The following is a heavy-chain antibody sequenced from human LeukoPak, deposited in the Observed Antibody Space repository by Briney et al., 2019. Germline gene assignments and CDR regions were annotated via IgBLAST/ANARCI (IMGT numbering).Heavy chain of an antibody. CDR3: AKVGYGDWFDP. Sequence: GVSLRLSCAASGFIFSNSEMHWVRQAPGKGLQWVSYISISGRTTYYTDSVKGRFTISRDNARNSLYLQMNSLTAEDTAIYYCAKVGYGDWFDPWGQGTLVTVPS. D-gene: IGHD1-1*01. V-gene: IGHV3-48*03. CDR1: GFIFSNSE. CDR2: ISISGRTT. J-gene: IGHJ5*02.